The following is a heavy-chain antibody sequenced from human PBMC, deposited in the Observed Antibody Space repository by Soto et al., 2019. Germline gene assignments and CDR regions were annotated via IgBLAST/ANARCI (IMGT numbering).Heavy chain of an antibody. D-gene: IGHD3-22*01. Sequence: QPGGSLRLSCAASGFTFSSYAMHWVRQAPGKGLEWVAVISYDGSNKYYADSVKGRFTISRDNSKNTLYLQMNSLRAEDTAVYYCARDLKLSYDSSGYYYYYYYYGMDVWGQGTTVTVSS. CDR3: ARDLKLSYDSSGYYYYYYYYGMDV. CDR1: GFTFSSYA. J-gene: IGHJ6*02. V-gene: IGHV3-30-3*01. CDR2: ISYDGSNK.